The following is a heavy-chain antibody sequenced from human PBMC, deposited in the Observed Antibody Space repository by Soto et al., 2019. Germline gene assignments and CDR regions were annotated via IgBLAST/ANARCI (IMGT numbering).Heavy chain of an antibody. CDR2: ISYDGSNK. CDR1: GFTFSSYA. J-gene: IGHJ4*02. Sequence: QVQLVESGGGVVQPGRSLRLSCAASGFTFSSYAMHWVRQAPGKGLEWVAVISYDGSNKYYADSVKGRFTISRDNSKNTLYLQMNSLRAEDTAVYYCARGFYEILTGYYRPSHYFDYWGQGTLVTVSS. D-gene: IGHD3-9*01. V-gene: IGHV3-30-3*01. CDR3: ARGFYEILTGYYRPSHYFDY.